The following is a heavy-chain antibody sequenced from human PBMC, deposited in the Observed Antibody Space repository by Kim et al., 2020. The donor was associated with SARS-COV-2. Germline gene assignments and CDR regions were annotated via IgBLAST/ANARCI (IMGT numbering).Heavy chain of an antibody. CDR2: INPNSGGT. CDR3: AREPPYYDILTGYPTDYYYYYRDV. V-gene: IGHV1-2*06. Sequence: ASVKVSCKASGYTFTGYYMHWVRQAPGQGLEWMGRINPNSGGTNYAQKFQGRVTMTRDTSISTAYMELSRLRYDDTAVYYCAREPPYYDILTGYPTDYYYYYRDVWGKGTTVTVSS. D-gene: IGHD3-9*01. J-gene: IGHJ6*03. CDR1: GYTFTGYY.